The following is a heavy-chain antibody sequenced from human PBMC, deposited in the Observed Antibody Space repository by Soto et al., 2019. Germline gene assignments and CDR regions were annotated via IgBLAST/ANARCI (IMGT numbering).Heavy chain of an antibody. Sequence: QVQLQQWGAGLLKPSETLSLTCAVYGGSFSGYYWSWIRQPPGKGLEWIGEVNHSGSTNYNPSLKIRATPSVDTHKNPFSLKLRSVIAADTAVYYCAREYGDSGVIDYWGQGTLVTVSS. D-gene: IGHD4-17*01. CDR1: GGSFSGYY. CDR2: VNHSGST. J-gene: IGHJ4*02. V-gene: IGHV4-34*01. CDR3: AREYGDSGVIDY.